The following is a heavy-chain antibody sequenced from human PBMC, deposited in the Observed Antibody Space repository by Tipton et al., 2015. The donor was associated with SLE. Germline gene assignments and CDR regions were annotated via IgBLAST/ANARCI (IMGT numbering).Heavy chain of an antibody. V-gene: IGHV3-74*01. CDR2: INSDGSST. Sequence: GSLRLSCAASGFTFSSYWMHWVRQAPGKGLVWVSRINSDGSSTSYADSVKGRFTISRDNAKNTLYLQMNSLRAEDTAAFYCARDPNGDYLGPNWFDPWGQGTLVTVSS. CDR3: ARDPNGDYLGPNWFDP. D-gene: IGHD4-17*01. CDR1: GFTFSSYW. J-gene: IGHJ5*02.